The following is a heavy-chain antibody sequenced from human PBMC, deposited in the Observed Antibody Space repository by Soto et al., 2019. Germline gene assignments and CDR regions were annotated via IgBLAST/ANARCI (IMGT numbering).Heavy chain of an antibody. J-gene: IGHJ4*02. D-gene: IGHD2-2*01. Sequence: GASLKVSCKASGYTFTSYGISWVRQAPGQGLEWMGWISAYNGNTNYAQKLQGRVTMTTDTSTSTAYMELRSLRSDDTAVYYCARGVVVPAAIKGFDYWGQGTLVTVSS. V-gene: IGHV1-18*01. CDR1: GYTFTSYG. CDR3: ARGVVVPAAIKGFDY. CDR2: ISAYNGNT.